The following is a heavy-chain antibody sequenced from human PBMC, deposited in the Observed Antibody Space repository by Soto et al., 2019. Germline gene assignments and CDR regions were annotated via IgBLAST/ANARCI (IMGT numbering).Heavy chain of an antibody. CDR2: IKQAGSEK. J-gene: IGHJ4*02. CDR3: AREKRANGYFDY. V-gene: IGHV3-7*01. D-gene: IGHD6-25*01. Sequence: EVPLVESGGGLVQTGGSLRLSCAASGFTFSAYWMSWVRQAPGKGLEWVANIKQAGSEKYYVDSVNGRFIISRDEAKNSLFLQVNSLRVEDTAVYYCAREKRANGYFDYWGEGTLVTVSS. CDR1: GFTFSAYW.